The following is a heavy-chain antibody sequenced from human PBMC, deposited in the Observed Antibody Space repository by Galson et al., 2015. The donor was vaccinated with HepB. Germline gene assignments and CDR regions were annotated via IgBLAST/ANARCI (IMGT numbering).Heavy chain of an antibody. CDR1: GGTFSSYA. J-gene: IGHJ6*02. V-gene: IGHV1-46*01. Sequence: VKVSCKASGGTFSSYAISWVRQAPGQGLEWMGIINPSGGSTSHAQKFQGRVTMTRDTSTSTVYMELSSLRSEDTAVYYCARFGGYSYGSDHYYGMDVWGQGTAVTVSS. CDR2: INPSGGST. CDR3: ARFGGYSYGSDHYYGMDV. D-gene: IGHD5-18*01.